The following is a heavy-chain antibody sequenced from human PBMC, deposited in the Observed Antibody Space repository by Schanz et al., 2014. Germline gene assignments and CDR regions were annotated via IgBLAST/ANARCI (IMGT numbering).Heavy chain of an antibody. CDR3: ARQGTTRFQYYMDV. Sequence: QVQLQESGPRLVKPSETLSLICTVSGGSITSSGFYWAWIRQPPGKGLEWIGSIYYNGGTPLYTPPPKSRATISADASKNHFSLKLTSVAAADTAVYYCARQGTTRFQYYMDVWGEGTSVIVS. D-gene: IGHD1-1*01. CDR1: GGSITSSGFY. J-gene: IGHJ6*03. V-gene: IGHV4-39*01. CDR2: IYYNGGTP.